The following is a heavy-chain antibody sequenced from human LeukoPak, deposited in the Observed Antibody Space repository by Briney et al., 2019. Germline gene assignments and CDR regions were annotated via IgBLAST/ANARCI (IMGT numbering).Heavy chain of an antibody. J-gene: IGHJ4*02. D-gene: IGHD2-21*02. CDR2: ISAYNGNT. CDR3: ARQAYCGGDCYWGYVDY. Sequence: ASVKVSCKASGYTFTSYGISWVRQAPGQGLEWMGWISAYNGNTNYAQKLQGRVTMTTDTSTSTAYMELRSLRSDDTAVYYCARQAYCGGDCYWGYVDYWGQGTLVTVSS. CDR1: GYTFTSYG. V-gene: IGHV1-18*01.